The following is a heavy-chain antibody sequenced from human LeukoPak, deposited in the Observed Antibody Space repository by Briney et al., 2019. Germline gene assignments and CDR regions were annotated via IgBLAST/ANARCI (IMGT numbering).Heavy chain of an antibody. CDR1: GSTFSSYA. V-gene: IGHV1-69*05. CDR3: ARDSDPYYYGSGSYYCSVAY. D-gene: IGHD3-10*01. J-gene: IGHJ4*02. Sequence: SVKVSCKASGSTFSSYAISWVRQAPGQGLEWMGRIIPIFGTANYAQKFQGRVTITTDESTSTAYMELSSLRSEDTAVYYCARDSDPYYYGSGSYYCSVAYWGQGTLVTVSS. CDR2: IIPIFGTA.